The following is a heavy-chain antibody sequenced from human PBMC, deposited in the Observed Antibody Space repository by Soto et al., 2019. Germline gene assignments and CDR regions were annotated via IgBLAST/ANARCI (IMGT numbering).Heavy chain of an antibody. CDR2: ISGSGGST. CDR3: AKGVGGYCSGGSCYRGAFDI. Sequence: GGSLRLSCAASGFTFSSYAMSWVRQAPGKGLEWVSAISGSGGSTYYADSVKGRFTISRDNSKNTLYLQMNSLRAEDTAVYYCAKGVGGYCSGGSCYRGAFDIWGQGTMVTVSS. CDR1: GFTFSSYA. V-gene: IGHV3-23*01. J-gene: IGHJ3*02. D-gene: IGHD2-15*01.